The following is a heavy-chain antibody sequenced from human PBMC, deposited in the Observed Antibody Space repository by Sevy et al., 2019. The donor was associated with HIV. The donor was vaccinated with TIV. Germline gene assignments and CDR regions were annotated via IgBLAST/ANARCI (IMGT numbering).Heavy chain of an antibody. CDR2: ISSGGSR. D-gene: IGHD1-26*01. V-gene: IGHV3-23*01. J-gene: IGHJ4*02. Sequence: GGSLRLSCAGSGFSFSSYAMSWVRQAPGKGLEWVSTISSGGSRYSADSVKGRFTISRDSSKNTLYLQMNSLRAEDTAVYYCAKARPAVGATSYFDYWGQGTLVTVSS. CDR3: AKARPAVGATSYFDY. CDR1: GFSFSSYA.